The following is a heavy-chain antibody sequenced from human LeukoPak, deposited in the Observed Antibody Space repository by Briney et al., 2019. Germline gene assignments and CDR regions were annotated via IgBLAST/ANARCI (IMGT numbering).Heavy chain of an antibody. J-gene: IGHJ5*02. D-gene: IGHD3-16*01. Sequence: GGSLRLSCAASGFTFSDYWMSWVRQAPGKGLERVANINQDGREKYYVGSVKGRFTISKDNAKNSLYLQMNSLRAEDTAVYYCATLKTYYDYVWGSYFDNWGQGTLVTVSS. CDR1: GFTFSDYW. CDR3: ATLKTYYDYVWGSYFDN. V-gene: IGHV3-7*01. CDR2: INQDGREK.